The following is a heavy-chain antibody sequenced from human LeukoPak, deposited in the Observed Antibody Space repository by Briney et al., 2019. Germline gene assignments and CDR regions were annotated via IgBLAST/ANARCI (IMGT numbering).Heavy chain of an antibody. CDR3: ARDPLNYDILTGEDY. D-gene: IGHD3-9*01. Sequence: SETLSLTCTVSGGSISSYYWSWIRQPPGKGLEWIGYIYYSGSTNYNPSLKSRVTISVDTSKNQFSLKLSSVTAADTAVYYCARDPLNYDILTGEDYWGQGTLVTVSS. V-gene: IGHV4-59*12. J-gene: IGHJ4*02. CDR1: GGSISSYY. CDR2: IYYSGST.